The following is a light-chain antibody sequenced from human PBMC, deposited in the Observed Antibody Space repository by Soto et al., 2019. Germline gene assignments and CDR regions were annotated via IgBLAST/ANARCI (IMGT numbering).Light chain of an antibody. CDR1: QSIDNW. J-gene: IGKJ4*01. V-gene: IGKV1-5*01. Sequence: DIQMTQSPSTLSASVGDRVTITCRASQSIDNWLAWYQQKPGKAPKLLIYDASSLESGVPSRFSGSGSGTEFTLTISSLQPDDFGTYYCQQYESYSPLTFGGGTKVDI. CDR3: QQYESYSPLT. CDR2: DAS.